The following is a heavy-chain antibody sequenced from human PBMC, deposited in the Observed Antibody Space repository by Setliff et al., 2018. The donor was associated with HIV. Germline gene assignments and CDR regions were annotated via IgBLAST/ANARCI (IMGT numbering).Heavy chain of an antibody. V-gene: IGHV4-61*02. D-gene: IGHD3-3*01. CDR2: VYASGST. CDR3: ARGKDDNFWSYGMDV. Sequence: SETLSLTCTVSGGSISSGTYYWGWIRQPAGKGLEWIGRVYASGSTNYNPSLKSRVTILVDTSKNQLSLKLSSVTAADTAVYYCARGKDDNFWSYGMDVWGQGTTVTVSS. J-gene: IGHJ6*02. CDR1: GGSISSGTYY.